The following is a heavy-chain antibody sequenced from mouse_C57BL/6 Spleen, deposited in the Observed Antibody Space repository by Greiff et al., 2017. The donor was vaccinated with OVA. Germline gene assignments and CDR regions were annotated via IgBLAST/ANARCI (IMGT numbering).Heavy chain of an antibody. CDR3: VRHYDYEGWFAY. Sequence: EVKLVESGGGLVQPKGSLKLSCAASGFSFNTYAMNWVRQAPGKGLEWVARIRSKSNNYATYYADSVKDRFTISRDDSESMLYLQMNNLKTEDTAMYYCVRHYDYEGWFAYWGQGTLVTVSA. J-gene: IGHJ3*01. V-gene: IGHV10-1*01. D-gene: IGHD2-4*01. CDR2: IRSKSNNYAT. CDR1: GFSFNTYA.